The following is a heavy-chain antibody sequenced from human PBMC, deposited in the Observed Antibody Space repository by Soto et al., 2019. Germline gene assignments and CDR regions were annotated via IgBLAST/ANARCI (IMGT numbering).Heavy chain of an antibody. V-gene: IGHV1-18*01. CDR2: ISAYNGNT. CDR1: GYTFTSYG. Sequence: ASVKVSCKASGYTFTSYGISWVRQAPGQGLEWMGWISAYNGNTNYAQKLQGRVTMTTDTSTSTAYMELRSLRSDDTVVYYCARAPSAGYSSGWYVGYYYYYGMDVWGQGTTVTVSS. J-gene: IGHJ6*02. D-gene: IGHD6-19*01. CDR3: ARAPSAGYSSGWYVGYYYYYGMDV.